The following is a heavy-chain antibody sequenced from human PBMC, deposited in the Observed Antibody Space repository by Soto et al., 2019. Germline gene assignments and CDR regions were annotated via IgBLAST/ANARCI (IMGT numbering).Heavy chain of an antibody. J-gene: IGHJ6*02. Sequence: GASVKVSCKASGYTFTSYGISWVRQAPGQGLEWMGWISAYNGNTNYAQKLQGRVTMTTDTSTSTAYMELRSLRSDDTAVYYCARNPDQLITIFGVAIYYYYGMDVWGQGTTDTVSS. CDR3: ARNPDQLITIFGVAIYYYYGMDV. CDR1: GYTFTSYG. D-gene: IGHD3-3*01. V-gene: IGHV1-18*01. CDR2: ISAYNGNT.